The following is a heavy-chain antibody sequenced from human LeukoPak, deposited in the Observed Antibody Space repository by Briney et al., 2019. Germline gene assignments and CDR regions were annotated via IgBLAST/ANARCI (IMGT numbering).Heavy chain of an antibody. J-gene: IGHJ4*02. V-gene: IGHV4-4*07. D-gene: IGHD6-13*01. Sequence: SETLSLTCTVSGGSISSYYWSWIRQPAGKGLEWIGRIYTSGSTNYNPSLKSRVTISVDTSKNQFSLKLSSVTAADTAVYYCARTSVQQLVLYYFDYWGQGTLVTVSS. CDR2: IYTSGST. CDR1: GGSISSYY. CDR3: ARTSVQQLVLYYFDY.